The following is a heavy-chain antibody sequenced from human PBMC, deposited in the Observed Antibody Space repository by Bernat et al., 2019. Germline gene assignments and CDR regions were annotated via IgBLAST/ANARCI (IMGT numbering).Heavy chain of an antibody. CDR3: AGQHGSGSYYNYYYYGMDV. CDR1: GFTFSSYG. D-gene: IGHD3-10*01. V-gene: IGHV3-33*01. Sequence: QVQLVESGGGVVQPGRSLRLSCAASGFTFSSYGMHWVRQAPGKGLVWVAVIWYDGSNKYYADSVNGRFTISRDNSKNTLYLQMNSLRAEDTAVYYCAGQHGSGSYYNYYYYGMDVWGQGTTVTVSS. J-gene: IGHJ6*02. CDR2: IWYDGSNK.